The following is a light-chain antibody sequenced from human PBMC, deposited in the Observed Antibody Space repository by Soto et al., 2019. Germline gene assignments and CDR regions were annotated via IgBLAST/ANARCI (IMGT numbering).Light chain of an antibody. CDR3: QQYNSYSYT. J-gene: IGKJ2*01. CDR2: DAS. V-gene: IGKV1-5*01. CDR1: QTISSW. Sequence: DIQMTQSPSTLSGSVGDRVTITCRASQTISSWLAWYQQKPGKAPKLLIYDASSLESGVPSRFSGSGSGTEFTLTISSLQPDDFATYYCQQYNSYSYTFGQGTKVDIX.